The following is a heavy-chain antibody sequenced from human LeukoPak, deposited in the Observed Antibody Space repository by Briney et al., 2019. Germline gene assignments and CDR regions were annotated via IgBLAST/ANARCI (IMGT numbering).Heavy chain of an antibody. CDR3: AMDTGYGSGSPNWFDP. V-gene: IGHV1-2*02. Sequence: ASVKVSCKASGYTFTGYYMHWVRQAPGQGLEWMGWINPNSGGTNYAQKFQGRVTMTRDTSISTAYMELSRLRSDDTAVYYCAMDTGYGSGSPNWFDPWGQGTLVTVSS. CDR1: GYTFTGYY. J-gene: IGHJ5*02. D-gene: IGHD3-10*01. CDR2: INPNSGGT.